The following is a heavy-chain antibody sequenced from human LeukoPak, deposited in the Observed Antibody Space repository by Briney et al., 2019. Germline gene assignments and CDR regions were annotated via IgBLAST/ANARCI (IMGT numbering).Heavy chain of an antibody. CDR1: GFTFSSYA. J-gene: IGHJ6*03. CDR2: ISYDGSNK. Sequence: PGGSLRLSCAASGFTFSSYAMHWVRQAPGKGLEWVAVISYDGSNKYYADSVKGRFTISRDNSKNTLYLQMNSLRAEDTAVYYCAKAGWELLYYYYMDVWGKGTTVTISS. D-gene: IGHD1-26*01. CDR3: AKAGWELLYYYYMDV. V-gene: IGHV3-30*04.